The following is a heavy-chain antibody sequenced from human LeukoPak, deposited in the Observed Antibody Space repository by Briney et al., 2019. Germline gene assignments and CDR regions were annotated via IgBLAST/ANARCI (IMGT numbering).Heavy chain of an antibody. D-gene: IGHD5-24*01. Sequence: PGGSLRLSCAASGFTLSTYTMNWVRQAPGKGVEWVSSITSSSNSIYYADSVKGRFTISRDNAKNTLYLQMNSLRAEDTAVYYCARLGPSGPWDGYNRGDYWGQGTLVTVSS. V-gene: IGHV3-21*04. CDR3: ARLGPSGPWDGYNRGDY. CDR2: ITSSSNSI. CDR1: GFTLSTYT. J-gene: IGHJ4*02.